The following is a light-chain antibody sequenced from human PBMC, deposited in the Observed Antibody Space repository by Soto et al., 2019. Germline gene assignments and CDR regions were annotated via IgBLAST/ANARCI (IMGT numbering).Light chain of an antibody. J-gene: IGLJ3*02. V-gene: IGLV1-51*02. CDR3: GTWDSSLSIGGGWV. Sequence: SVLTQPPSVSAAPGQKVTISCSGSSSNIGNNYVSWYQQVPGTAPKLLIYENNKRPSGIPDRFSGSKSGTSATLGITGLQTGDEADYYCGTWDSSLSIGGGWVFGGGTQLTVL. CDR1: SSNIGNNY. CDR2: ENN.